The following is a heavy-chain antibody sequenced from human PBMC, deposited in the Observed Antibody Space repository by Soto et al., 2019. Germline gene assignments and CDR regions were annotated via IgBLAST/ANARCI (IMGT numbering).Heavy chain of an antibody. D-gene: IGHD6-13*01. J-gene: IGHJ4*02. CDR1: GGSISSYY. CDR2: IYYSGIT. V-gene: IGHV4-59*01. CDR3: ARTTSIAAAGLDY. Sequence: PSETLSLTCTVSGGSISSYYWSWIRQPPGKGLEWIGYIYYSGITNYNPSLKSRVTISVDTSKNQFSLKLSSVTAADTAVYYCARTTSIAAAGLDYWGQGTLVTVSS.